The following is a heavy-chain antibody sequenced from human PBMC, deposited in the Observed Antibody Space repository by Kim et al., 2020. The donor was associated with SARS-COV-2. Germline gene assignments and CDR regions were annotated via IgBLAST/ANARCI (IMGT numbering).Heavy chain of an antibody. CDR3: ARERSGSNAAFDI. CDR1: RFTFSSSK. CDR2: ISSSANTI. D-gene: IGHD1-26*01. J-gene: IGHJ3*02. Sequence: GGSLRLSCAASRFTFSSSKMHWVRQAPGEGLEWVSHISSSANTIYYADSVKGRFTISRDNAKNSLYLQMNSLRAEDTAVYYCARERSGSNAAFDIWGQGTMPTVAS. V-gene: IGHV3-48*03.